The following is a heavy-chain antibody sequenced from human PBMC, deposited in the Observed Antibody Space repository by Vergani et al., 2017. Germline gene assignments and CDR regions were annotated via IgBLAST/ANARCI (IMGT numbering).Heavy chain of an antibody. V-gene: IGHV4-34*11. D-gene: IGHD2-15*01. CDR3: ARDGDIYCSGGSCYSSAFDI. CDR2: IYYSGST. J-gene: IGHJ3*02. Sequence: QVQLQQWGAGLLKPSETLSLTCAVYGGSFSGYYWSWIRQPPGKGLERIGYIYYSGSTNYNPSLKSRVTISVDTSKNQFSLKLSSVTAADTAVYYCARDGDIYCSGGSCYSSAFDIWGKGQWSPSLQ. CDR1: GGSFSGYY.